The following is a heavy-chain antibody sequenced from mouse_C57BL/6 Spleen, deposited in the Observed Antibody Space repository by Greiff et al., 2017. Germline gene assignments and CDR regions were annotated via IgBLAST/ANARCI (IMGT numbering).Heavy chain of an antibody. J-gene: IGHJ2*01. D-gene: IGHD2-2*01. Sequence: QVQLQQPGAELVRPGSSVKLSCKASGYTFTSYWMHWVKQRPIQGLEWIGNIDPSDSETHYNQKFKDKATLTVDKSSSTAYMQLSSLTSEDSAVCYWARGYYGYDPYLDDWGQGTTLTVSS. CDR1: GYTFTSYW. CDR3: ARGYYGYDPYLDD. V-gene: IGHV1-52*01. CDR2: IDPSDSET.